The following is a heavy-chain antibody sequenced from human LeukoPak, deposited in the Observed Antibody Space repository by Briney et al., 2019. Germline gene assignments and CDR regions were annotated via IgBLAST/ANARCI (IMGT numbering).Heavy chain of an antibody. Sequence: GGSLRLSCSASGFTFSRFAMTWVRHLPGKGLEWVSTISGNGLQTFYADSVKGRFSVSRDNSVNIVYLQMDSLRADDSALYSCAKDANYLDSSGYFTPFDYWGPGTLVTVTS. J-gene: IGHJ4*02. CDR2: ISGNGLQT. V-gene: IGHV3-23*01. D-gene: IGHD3-22*01. CDR3: AKDANYLDSSGYFTPFDY. CDR1: GFTFSRFA.